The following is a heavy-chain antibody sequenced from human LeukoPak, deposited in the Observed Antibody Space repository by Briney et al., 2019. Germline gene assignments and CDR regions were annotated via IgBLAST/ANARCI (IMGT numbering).Heavy chain of an antibody. Sequence: SQTLSLTCTVSGGSISSGGYYWSWIRQPPGKGLEWIGYIYHSGSTYYNPSLKSRVTISVDRSKNQFSLKLSSVTAADTAVYYCARVPWDSKTAFDIWGQGTMVTVSS. CDR2: IYHSGST. D-gene: IGHD1-26*01. CDR1: GGSISSGGYY. J-gene: IGHJ3*02. CDR3: ARVPWDSKTAFDI. V-gene: IGHV4-30-2*01.